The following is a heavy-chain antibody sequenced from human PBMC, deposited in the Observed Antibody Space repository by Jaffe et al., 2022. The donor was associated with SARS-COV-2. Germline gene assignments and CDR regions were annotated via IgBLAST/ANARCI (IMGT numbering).Heavy chain of an antibody. D-gene: IGHD3-10*02. V-gene: IGHV4-39*01. CDR2: IYYSGST. CDR1: GGSISSSTYY. J-gene: IGHJ4*02. CDR3: ARLYMGVRPPDY. Sequence: QLQLQESGPGLVKPSETLSLTCTVSGGSISSSTYYWGWIRQPPGKGLECIASIYYSGSTYYNPSLKSRVTISVDTSKNQVSLKLSSVTAADTAVYYCARLYMGVRPPDYWGQGILVTVSS.